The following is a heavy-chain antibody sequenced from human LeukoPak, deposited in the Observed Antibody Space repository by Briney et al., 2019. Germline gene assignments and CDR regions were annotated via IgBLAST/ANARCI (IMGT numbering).Heavy chain of an antibody. CDR1: GFTFSSYA. J-gene: IGHJ4*02. CDR3: ARDRVGATDYFDY. CDR2: ISYDGSNK. V-gene: IGHV3-30-3*01. Sequence: GRSLRISCAASGFTFSSYAMHWVRQAPGKGLEWVAVISYDGSNKYYADSVKGRFTISRDNSKNTLYLQMNSLRAEDTAVYYCARDRVGATDYFDYWGQGTLVTVSS. D-gene: IGHD1-26*01.